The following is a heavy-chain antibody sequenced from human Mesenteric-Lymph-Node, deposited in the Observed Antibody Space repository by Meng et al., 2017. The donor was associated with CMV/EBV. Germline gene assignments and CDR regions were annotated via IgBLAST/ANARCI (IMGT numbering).Heavy chain of an antibody. CDR3: ARDPPSGFGELSGGYFQH. CDR2: ISSSSSYI. CDR1: FTFSSYS. Sequence: FTFSSYSMNWVRQAPGQGLEWVSSISSSSSYIYYADSVKGRFTISRDNAKNSLYLQMNSLRAEDTAVYYCARDPPSGFGELSGGYFQHWGQGTLVTVSS. D-gene: IGHD3-10*01. J-gene: IGHJ1*01. V-gene: IGHV3-21*01.